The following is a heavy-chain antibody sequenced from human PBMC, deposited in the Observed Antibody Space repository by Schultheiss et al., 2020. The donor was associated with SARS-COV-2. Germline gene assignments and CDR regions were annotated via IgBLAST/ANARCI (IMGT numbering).Heavy chain of an antibody. D-gene: IGHD3-10*01. J-gene: IGHJ5*02. CDR2: IIPIFGTA. CDR1: GGTFSSYA. V-gene: IGHV1-69*13. Sequence: SVKVSCKASGGTFSSYAISWVRQAPGQGLEWMGGIIPIFGTANYAQKFLGRVTLTADESTSTAYMELRSLRSDDTAVYYCAKDYWVRGVIGFFDHWGQGTLVTVSS. CDR3: AKDYWVRGVIGFFDH.